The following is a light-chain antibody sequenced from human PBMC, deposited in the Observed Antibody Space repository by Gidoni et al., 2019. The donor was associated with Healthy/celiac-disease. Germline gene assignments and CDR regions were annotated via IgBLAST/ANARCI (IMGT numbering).Light chain of an antibody. CDR1: RANIASNY. CDR3: AAWDDSLSGLVV. CDR2: RNN. J-gene: IGLJ2*01. V-gene: IGLV1-47*01. Sequence: SVMTQPPSASGNTGQRVTITCSGSRANIASNYVYWYQQLPGTAPKLSIYRNNQRPSGVPDRFSGSKSGTSASLAISGLRSEDEADYYCAAWDDSLSGLVVFGGGTKLTVL.